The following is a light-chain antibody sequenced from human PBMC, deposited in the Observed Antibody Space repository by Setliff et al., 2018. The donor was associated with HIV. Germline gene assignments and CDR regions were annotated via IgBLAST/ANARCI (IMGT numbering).Light chain of an antibody. Sequence: QSVLTQPPSASGAPGQRVTISCSGSSSNVGDNAVSWYLQLPGTAPKLLIYSTYLRPSGVPARFSGSKSGASASLAISGLQSEDEADYYCASWDDSLNGDVFGTGTKVTVL. J-gene: IGLJ1*01. CDR2: STY. CDR1: SSNVGDNA. V-gene: IGLV1-44*01. CDR3: ASWDDSLNGDV.